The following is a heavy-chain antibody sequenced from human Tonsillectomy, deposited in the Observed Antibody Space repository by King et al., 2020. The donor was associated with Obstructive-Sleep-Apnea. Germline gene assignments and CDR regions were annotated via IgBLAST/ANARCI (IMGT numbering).Heavy chain of an antibody. V-gene: IGHV4-59*08. Sequence: VQLQESGPGLVKPSETLSLTCTVSGGSISSYYWSWIRQPPGKGLEWIGYIYYSGSTNYNPSLKSRVTISVDTSKNQFSLKLSSVTAADTAVYYCARHEGTGLLWFGATGDAFDIWGQGTMVTVSS. CDR2: IYYSGST. D-gene: IGHD3-10*01. CDR1: GGSISSYY. CDR3: ARHEGTGLLWFGATGDAFDI. J-gene: IGHJ3*02.